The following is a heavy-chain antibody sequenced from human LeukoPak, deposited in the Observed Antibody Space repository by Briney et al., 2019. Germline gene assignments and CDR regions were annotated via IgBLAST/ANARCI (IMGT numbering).Heavy chain of an antibody. V-gene: IGHV1-18*01. Sequence: ASVKVSCKASGYTFTSYGISWVRQAPGQGLERMGWISAYNGNTNYAQKLQGRVTMTTDTSTSTAYMELRSLRSDDTAVYYCARHPLANRAFDYWGQGTLVTVSS. J-gene: IGHJ4*02. CDR1: GYTFTSYG. CDR2: ISAYNGNT. CDR3: ARHPLANRAFDY.